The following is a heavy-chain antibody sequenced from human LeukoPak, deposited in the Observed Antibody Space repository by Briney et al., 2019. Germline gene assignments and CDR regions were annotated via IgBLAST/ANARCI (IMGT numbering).Heavy chain of an antibody. CDR3: ARTRIVGATFGFDY. D-gene: IGHD1-26*01. CDR2: IRYDGSNK. J-gene: IGHJ4*02. Sequence: GGSLRLSCAASGFTFSSYGMHWVRQAPGKGLEWVAFIRYDGSNKYYADSVKGRFTISRDNSKNTLYLQMNSLRAEDTAVYYCARTRIVGATFGFDYWGRGTLVTVSS. CDR1: GFTFSSYG. V-gene: IGHV3-30*02.